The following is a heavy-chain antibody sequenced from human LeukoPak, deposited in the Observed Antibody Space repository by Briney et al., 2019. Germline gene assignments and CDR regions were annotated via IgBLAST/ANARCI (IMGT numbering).Heavy chain of an antibody. V-gene: IGHV1-46*01. Sequence: GASVKVSCKASGYTFTSYYMHWVRQAPGRGLEWMGIINPSGGSTSYAQKFQGRVTMTRDMSTSTAYMELRSLRSDDTAVYYCARESNLEGEHIVVVTATPDDAFDIWGQGTMVTVSS. J-gene: IGHJ3*02. CDR1: GYTFTSYY. CDR3: ARESNLEGEHIVVVTATPDDAFDI. CDR2: INPSGGST. D-gene: IGHD2-21*02.